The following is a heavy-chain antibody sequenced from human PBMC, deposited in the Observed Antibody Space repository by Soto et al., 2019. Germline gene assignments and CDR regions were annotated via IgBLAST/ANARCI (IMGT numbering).Heavy chain of an antibody. CDR2: INPNSGGT. CDR1: GYTFTGYY. D-gene: IGHD1-26*01. Sequence: ASVKVSCEASGYTFTGYYMHWVRQAPGQGLEWMGWINPNSGGTNYAQKFQERVTITRDMSTSTAYMELSSLRSEDTAVYYCATGKIPSGSPRGYYFDYWGQGTLVTVSS. J-gene: IGHJ4*02. CDR3: ATGKIPSGSPRGYYFDY. V-gene: IGHV1-2*02.